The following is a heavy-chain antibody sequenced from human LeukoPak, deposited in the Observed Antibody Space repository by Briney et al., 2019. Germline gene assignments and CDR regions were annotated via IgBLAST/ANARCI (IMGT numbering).Heavy chain of an antibody. Sequence: PGGSLRLSCVASGFIFSSYAMSWVRQAPGKGLEWVSGISGSGGSTYYADSVKGRFTISRDNSKNTLYLQMNSLRVEDTAVYYCAKVPYYDFWSGYPYNFDYWGQGTLVTVSS. V-gene: IGHV3-23*01. D-gene: IGHD3-3*01. J-gene: IGHJ4*02. CDR1: GFIFSSYA. CDR2: ISGSGGST. CDR3: AKVPYYDFWSGYPYNFDY.